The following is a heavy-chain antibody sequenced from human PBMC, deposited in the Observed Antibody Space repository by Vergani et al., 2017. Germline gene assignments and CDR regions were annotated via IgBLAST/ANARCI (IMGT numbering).Heavy chain of an antibody. J-gene: IGHJ4*02. V-gene: IGHV1-2*02. D-gene: IGHD5-12*01. Sequence: QVQLVQSGAEVKKPGASVKVSCKASGYTFTGYYMHWVRQAPGQGLEWMGWINPNSGGTNYAQKFQGRVTMTRDTSISTAYMELSRLRSDDTAVYYCARAIKRGYSGYDWGCWGEGTLVTVSA. CDR2: INPNSGGT. CDR1: GYTFTGYY. CDR3: ARAIKRGYSGYDWGC.